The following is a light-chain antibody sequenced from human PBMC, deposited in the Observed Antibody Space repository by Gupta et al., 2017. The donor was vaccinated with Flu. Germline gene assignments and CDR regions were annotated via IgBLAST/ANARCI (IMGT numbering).Light chain of an antibody. CDR1: QGLVYSDGKTY. J-gene: IGKJ1*01. CDR2: LVS. Sequence: DVVMTQSPLSLPATLGQPASISCRSSQGLVYSDGKTYLHWFQQRPGQSPRRLIYLVSYRDSGVPDRFSGSGSGTNFTLKISRVEAEDVGIYFCMQGAHWPWAFGQGTTVEIK. V-gene: IGKV2-30*01. CDR3: MQGAHWPWA.